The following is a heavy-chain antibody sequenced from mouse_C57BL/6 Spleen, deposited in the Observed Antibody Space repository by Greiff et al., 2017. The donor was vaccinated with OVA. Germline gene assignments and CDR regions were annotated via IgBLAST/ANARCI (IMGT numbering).Heavy chain of an antibody. CDR1: GYTFTDYE. CDR3: TRYGSSLFDY. J-gene: IGHJ2*01. CDR2: IDPETGGT. V-gene: IGHV1-15*01. D-gene: IGHD1-1*01. Sequence: VQLQQSGAELVRPGASVTLSCKASGYTFTDYEMHWVKQTPVHGLEWIGAIDPETGGTAYNQKFKGKAILTADKSSSTAYMELRSLTSEVSAVYYCTRYGSSLFDYWGQGTTLTVSS.